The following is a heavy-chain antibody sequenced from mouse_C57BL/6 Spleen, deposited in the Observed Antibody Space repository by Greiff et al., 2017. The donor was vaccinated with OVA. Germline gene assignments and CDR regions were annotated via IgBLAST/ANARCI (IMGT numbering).Heavy chain of an antibody. J-gene: IGHJ4*01. CDR3: VKSRRDFYAMDY. CDR1: GYSFTGYY. Sequence: EVQLQQSGPELVKPGASVKISCKASGYSFTGYYMHWVKQSHGNILDWIGYIYPYNGVSSYNQKFKGKATLSVDKSSRTAYMELRSLPYENSAVYYSVKSRRDFYAMDYSGQETSVTASS. V-gene: IGHV1-31*01. CDR2: IYPYNGVS.